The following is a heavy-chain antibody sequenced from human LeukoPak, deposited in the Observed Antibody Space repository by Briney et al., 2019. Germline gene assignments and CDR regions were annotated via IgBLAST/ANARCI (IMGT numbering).Heavy chain of an antibody. CDR3: ARDRRLDYYFYMDV. Sequence: GGSLRLSCAASGFTFSTYWMSWVRQAPGKGLEWVANIKQDGSEKYYVDSVKGRFIISRDNAKNSLFPQMNSLRVEDTAVYYCARDRRLDYYFYMDVWGKGTTVTVSS. J-gene: IGHJ6*03. CDR2: IKQDGSEK. V-gene: IGHV3-7*01. CDR1: GFTFSTYW.